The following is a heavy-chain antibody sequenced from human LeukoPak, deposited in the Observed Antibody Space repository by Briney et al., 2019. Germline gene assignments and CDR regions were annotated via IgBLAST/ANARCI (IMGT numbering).Heavy chain of an antibody. CDR1: GGSFSGYY. CDR2: INHSGST. CDR3: ARARIVGATLDY. V-gene: IGHV4-34*01. D-gene: IGHD1-26*01. Sequence: SETLSLTCAVYGGSFSGYYWSWIRQPPGKGLEWIGEINHSGSTNYNPSLKNRVTISVDTSKNQFSLKLSSVTATDTAVYYCARARIVGATLDYWGQGTLVTVSS. J-gene: IGHJ4*02.